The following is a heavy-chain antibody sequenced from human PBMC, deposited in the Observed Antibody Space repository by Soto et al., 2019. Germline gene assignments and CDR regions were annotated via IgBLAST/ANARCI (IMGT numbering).Heavy chain of an antibody. J-gene: IGHJ4*02. V-gene: IGHV3-30*18. Sequence: PGGSLRLSCAASGFTFSSYGMYWVRQAPGKGLEWVAAISYDGSNNYHADSVKGRFTISRDNSKNTLYLQLNSLRTGDTAVYYCAKDIVKYTYGACDYWGQGVLVTVYS. D-gene: IGHD5-18*01. CDR2: ISYDGSNN. CDR3: AKDIVKYTYGACDY. CDR1: GFTFSSYG.